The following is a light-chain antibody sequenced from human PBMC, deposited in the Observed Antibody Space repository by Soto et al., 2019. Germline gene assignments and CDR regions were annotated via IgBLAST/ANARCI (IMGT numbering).Light chain of an antibody. V-gene: IGLV1-40*01. J-gene: IGLJ3*02. Sequence: QSVRTQPPSVSGATGHRVTIPCTESSSNIGAGYDVHWYQQLPGTAPKILIYGNSNRPSGVPDRFSGSKSGTSASLAITGLQAEDEADYYCQSYDSSLSGSVFGGGTKLTVL. CDR3: QSYDSSLSGSV. CDR1: SSNIGAGYD. CDR2: GNS.